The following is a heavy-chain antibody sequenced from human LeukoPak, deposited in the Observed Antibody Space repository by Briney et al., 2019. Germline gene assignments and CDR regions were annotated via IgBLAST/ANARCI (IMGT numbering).Heavy chain of an antibody. CDR2: ISFSSDII. CDR3: ARAYSERYGLGYYYMDV. D-gene: IGHD1-26*01. J-gene: IGHJ6*03. Sequence: GGSLRLSCAVSGFTFSTYGMNWVRQAPGKGLEWVSYISFSSDIIHYTESVKGRFTISRDNAKKSVYLQMNSLRVEDTAVYYCARAYSERYGLGYYYMDVWGKGTTVTISS. CDR1: GFTFSTYG. V-gene: IGHV3-48*04.